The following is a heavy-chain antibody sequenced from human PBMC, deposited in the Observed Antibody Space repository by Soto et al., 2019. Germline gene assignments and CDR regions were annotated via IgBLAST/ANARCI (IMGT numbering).Heavy chain of an antibody. CDR2: INSDGSST. J-gene: IGHJ6*02. CDR1: GFTFSSYW. CDR3: ARDGYYDFWSGYYYYGMDV. V-gene: IGHV3-74*01. D-gene: IGHD3-3*01. Sequence: GGSLRLSCAASGFTFSSYWMHWVRQAPGKGLVWVSRINSDGSSTSYADSVKGRFTISRDNAKNTLYLQMNSLRAEDTAVYYCARDGYYDFWSGYYYYGMDVWGQGTTVTVSS.